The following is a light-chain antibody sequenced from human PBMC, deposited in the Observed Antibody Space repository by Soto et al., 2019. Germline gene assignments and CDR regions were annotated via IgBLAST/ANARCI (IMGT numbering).Light chain of an antibody. Sequence: QLVLTKSPSASASLGASVKLTCTLSRGHSSYAIAWHQQQPEKGPRYLMKLNSDGSHSKGDGIPDRFSGSSSGAERYLTISSLQSEDEADYYCQTWGTGIHVVFGGGTKLTVL. CDR1: RGHSSYA. CDR2: LNSDGSH. J-gene: IGLJ2*01. CDR3: QTWGTGIHVV. V-gene: IGLV4-69*01.